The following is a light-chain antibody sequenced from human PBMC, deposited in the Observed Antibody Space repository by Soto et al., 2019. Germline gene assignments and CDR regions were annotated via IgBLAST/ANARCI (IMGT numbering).Light chain of an antibody. CDR2: GAS. V-gene: IGKV1-6*01. Sequence: AIQMTQSPSSLSASVGDRVTITCRASQGIRNDLGWYQQKPGKAPKFLIYGASSLQSGVPSRFSGSGSGTDFTFTISSLQPEDIATYFCQQYDNLPLTFGGGTKVEI. CDR3: QQYDNLPLT. CDR1: QGIRND. J-gene: IGKJ4*01.